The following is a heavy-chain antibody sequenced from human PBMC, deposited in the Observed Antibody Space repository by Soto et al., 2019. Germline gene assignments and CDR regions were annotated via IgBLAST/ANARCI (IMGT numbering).Heavy chain of an antibody. V-gene: IGHV1-69*01. D-gene: IGHD6-19*01. J-gene: IGHJ4*02. CDR1: GGTFNTYG. Sequence: QVHLVQSGAEVKKPGSSVKVSCRASGGTFNTYGFNGVRQAPGQGLEWMGGIIPLFGTTTYAQNFQGIVTITADQYTTTAYMEMSGLTSEDTAVYFCARGGELAGWMPFDSWGQGTLVTVSS. CDR3: ARGGELAGWMPFDS. CDR2: IIPLFGTT.